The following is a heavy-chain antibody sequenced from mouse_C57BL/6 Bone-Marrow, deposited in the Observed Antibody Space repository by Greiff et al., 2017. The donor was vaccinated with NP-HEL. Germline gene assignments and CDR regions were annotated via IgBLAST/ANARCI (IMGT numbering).Heavy chain of an antibody. CDR2: IDPSDSYT. J-gene: IGHJ2*01. D-gene: IGHD3-1*01. CDR1: GYTFTSYW. Sequence: VQLQQPGAELVKPGASVKLSCKASGYTFTSYWMQWVKQRPGQGLEWIGEIDPSDSYTNYNQKFKGKATLTVDTSSSTAYMQLSSLTSEDSAVYYCARSSFFLFDYWGQGTTLTVSS. V-gene: IGHV1-50*01. CDR3: ARSSFFLFDY.